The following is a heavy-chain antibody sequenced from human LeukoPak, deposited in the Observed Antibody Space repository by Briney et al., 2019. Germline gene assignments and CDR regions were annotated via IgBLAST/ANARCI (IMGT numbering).Heavy chain of an antibody. Sequence: SVKVSCKASGGTFSSYAISWVRQAPGQGLEWMGRIIPILGIANYAQKFQGRVTITADKSTSTAYMELSSLRSEDTAVYYCARSVSGYSFDPWGQGTLVTVSS. CDR3: ARSVSGYSFDP. CDR1: GGTFSSYA. V-gene: IGHV1-69*04. CDR2: IIPILGIA. J-gene: IGHJ5*02. D-gene: IGHD2-15*01.